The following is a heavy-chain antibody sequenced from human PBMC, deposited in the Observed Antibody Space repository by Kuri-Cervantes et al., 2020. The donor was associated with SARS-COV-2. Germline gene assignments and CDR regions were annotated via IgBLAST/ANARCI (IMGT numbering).Heavy chain of an antibody. J-gene: IGHJ3*02. CDR3: ARDVRYSGSYLSAFDI. CDR2: INPSGGST. Sequence: ASVKVSCKASGYTFTSYYMHWVRQAPGQGLEWMGIINPSGGSTSYAQKFQGRVTMTRDTSTSTVYMELSSLRSEDTAVYYCARDVRYSGSYLSAFDIWGQGTMVTVSS. V-gene: IGHV1-46*01. D-gene: IGHD1-26*01. CDR1: GYTFTSYY.